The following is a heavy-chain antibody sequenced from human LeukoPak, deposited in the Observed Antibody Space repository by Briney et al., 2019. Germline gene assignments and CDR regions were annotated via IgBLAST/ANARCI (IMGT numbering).Heavy chain of an antibody. CDR3: ARAQPNSYSSGEY. D-gene: IGHD6-19*01. CDR1: GFTFSSYA. V-gene: IGHV3-30-3*01. CDR2: ISYDGSNK. J-gene: IGHJ4*02. Sequence: PGGSLRLSCAASGFTFSSYAMHWVRQAPGKGLEWVAVISYDGSNKYYADSVKGRFTISRDNSKNTLYLQMNSLRAEDTAVYYCARAQPNSYSSGEYWGQGTLVTVS.